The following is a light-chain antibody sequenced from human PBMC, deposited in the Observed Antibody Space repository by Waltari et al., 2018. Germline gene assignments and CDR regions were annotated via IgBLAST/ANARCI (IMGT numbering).Light chain of an antibody. V-gene: IGLV1-44*01. J-gene: IGLJ2*01. CDR1: SSNIATNT. Sequence: QSVLTQPPSASGAPGPRVTLSCSGGSSNIATNTVNWYQHLPGAAPKLLIYSNSQRPSGVPDRFSGSQSGTSASLAISGLQSEDEGDYYCAAWDDALNGHLFGGGTKLTVL. CDR3: AAWDDALNGHL. CDR2: SNS.